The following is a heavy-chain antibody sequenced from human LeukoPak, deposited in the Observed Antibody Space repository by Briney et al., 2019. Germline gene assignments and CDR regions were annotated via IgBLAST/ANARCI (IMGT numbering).Heavy chain of an antibody. V-gene: IGHV1-2*02. Sequence: ASVKVSCKASGYTFTGYYMHWVRQAPGQGLEWMGWINPNSGSTNYAQKFQGRVTMTRDTSISTAYMELSRLRSDDTAVYYCARLLYSSGWLVFDPWGQGTLVTVSS. J-gene: IGHJ5*02. CDR2: INPNSGST. CDR3: ARLLYSSGWLVFDP. CDR1: GYTFTGYY. D-gene: IGHD6-19*01.